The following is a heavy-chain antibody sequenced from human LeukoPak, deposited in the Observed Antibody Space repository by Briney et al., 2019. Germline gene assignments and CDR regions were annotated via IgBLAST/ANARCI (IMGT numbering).Heavy chain of an antibody. V-gene: IGHV1-46*01. CDR1: GYTFTSYY. Sequence: ASVTVFCKASGYTFTSYYMHWVRQAPGQGLEWMGIINPSGGSTSYAQKFQGRVTMTRDTSTSTAYMELRSLRSDDTAVYYCARDVLYGSGSYGVDNWFDPWGQGTLVTVSS. CDR2: INPSGGST. CDR3: ARDVLYGSGSYGVDNWFDP. J-gene: IGHJ5*02. D-gene: IGHD3-10*01.